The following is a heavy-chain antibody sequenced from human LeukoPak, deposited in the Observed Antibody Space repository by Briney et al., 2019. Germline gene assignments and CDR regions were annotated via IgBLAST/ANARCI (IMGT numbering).Heavy chain of an antibody. CDR3: ARPIALDAFDI. D-gene: IGHD2-15*01. Sequence: HGASVKVYCKASGCTFTGYYMHWVRQATGQGFEWMGWMNPNSGNTGYAQKFQGRVTMTRNTSISTAYMELSSLRSEDTAVYYCARPIALDAFDIWGQGAMVTVSS. CDR1: GCTFTGYY. CDR2: MNPNSGNT. J-gene: IGHJ3*02. V-gene: IGHV1-8*02.